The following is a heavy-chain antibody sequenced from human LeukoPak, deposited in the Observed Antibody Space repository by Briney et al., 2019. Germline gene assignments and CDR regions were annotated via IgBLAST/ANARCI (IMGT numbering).Heavy chain of an antibody. D-gene: IGHD6-6*01. CDR2: IYHSGST. CDR3: AGRGSIAARPDDY. V-gene: IGHV4-30-2*01. J-gene: IGHJ4*02. Sequence: PSETLSLTCAVSGGSISSGGYSWSWIRQPPGKGLEWVGYIYHSGSTYYNPSLKSRVTISVDRSKNQFSLKLSSVTAADTAVYYCAGRGSIAARPDDYWGQGTLVTVSS. CDR1: GGSISSGGYS.